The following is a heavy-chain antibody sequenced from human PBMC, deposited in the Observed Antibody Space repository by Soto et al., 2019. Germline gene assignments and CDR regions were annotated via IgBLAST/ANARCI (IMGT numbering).Heavy chain of an antibody. CDR2: INIKTNGGTT. Sequence: PGGSLRISCAASGFTLSNSWMSWVRQAPGKVLELVGRINIKTNGGTTDYAAPVKGRFTISIDDSKNTLYLQMNSLKIEAPAVYYCPTDLELREVAFDIWAHGTMDNVS. D-gene: IGHD1-26*01. CDR3: PTDLELREVAFDI. J-gene: IGHJ3*02. CDR1: GFTLSNSW. V-gene: IGHV3-15*01.